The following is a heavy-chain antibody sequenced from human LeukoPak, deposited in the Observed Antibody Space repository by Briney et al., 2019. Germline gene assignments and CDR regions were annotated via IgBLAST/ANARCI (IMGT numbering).Heavy chain of an antibody. V-gene: IGHV1-69*04. D-gene: IGHD3-3*01. Sequence: ASVKVSCKASGYTFTSYDISWVRQAPGQGLEWMGRIIPILGIANSAQKFQGRVTITADKSTSTAYMELSSLRSEDTAVYYCARSNYDFWSGNYYYYGMDVWGQGTTVTVSS. J-gene: IGHJ6*02. CDR1: GYTFTSYD. CDR2: IIPILGIA. CDR3: ARSNYDFWSGNYYYYGMDV.